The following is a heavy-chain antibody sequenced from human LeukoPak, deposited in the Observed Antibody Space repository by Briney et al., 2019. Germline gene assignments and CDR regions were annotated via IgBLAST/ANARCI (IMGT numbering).Heavy chain of an antibody. CDR2: ISASSSYI. CDR3: ARLYCDGDCYP. D-gene: IGHD2-21*02. CDR1: GFTFSSYS. J-gene: IGHJ5*02. Sequence: GGSLRLSCAASGFTFSSYSMNWVRQAPGKGPEWVSSISASSSYIYYADSVKGRLTISRDNAKNSLFLQMNSLRAEDTAVYYCARLYCDGDCYPWGQGTLVTVSS. V-gene: IGHV3-21*01.